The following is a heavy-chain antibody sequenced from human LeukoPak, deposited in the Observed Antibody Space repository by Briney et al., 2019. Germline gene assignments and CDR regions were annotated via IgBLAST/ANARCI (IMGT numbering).Heavy chain of an antibody. CDR1: GGSISSYY. D-gene: IGHD6-19*01. CDR2: IYYSGST. Sequence: SETLSLTCTVSGGSISSYYWSWIRQPPGKGLEWIGYIYYSGSTNYNPSLKSRVTISVDTSKNQFSLTLSSVTAADTAVYYCARRAVAGIGWFDPWGQGTLVTVSS. V-gene: IGHV4-59*08. J-gene: IGHJ5*02. CDR3: ARRAVAGIGWFDP.